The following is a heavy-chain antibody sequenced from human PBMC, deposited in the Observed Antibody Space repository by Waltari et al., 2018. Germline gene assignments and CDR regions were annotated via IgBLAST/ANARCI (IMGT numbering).Heavy chain of an antibody. CDR3: ARSNNFAFDY. J-gene: IGHJ4*02. V-gene: IGHV3-74*01. CDR1: GFTFSKYW. CDR2: SKGDGSNI. D-gene: IGHD1-20*01. Sequence: EVQLVESGGYLVQPGGSLRLSCAASGFTFSKYWIHWVRQTPGKGLEWVSHSKGDGSNIKYAVAVKGRFTVSSDNAKNTVYLQISSLRAEDTAVYYCARSNNFAFDYWGQGTLVTVSS.